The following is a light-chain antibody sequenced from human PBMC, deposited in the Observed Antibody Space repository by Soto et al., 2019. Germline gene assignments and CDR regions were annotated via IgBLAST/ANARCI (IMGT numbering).Light chain of an antibody. CDR3: QQYNNWPPTWT. J-gene: IGKJ1*01. Sequence: EIVLTQSPGTLSLSPGERATLSCRASQSVSSSYLAWYQQKPGQAPRLLIYGASSRATGIPDRFSGSGSGKDFTLTISRLEPEDFAVYYCQQYNNWPPTWTFGQGTKVDIK. CDR1: QSVSSSY. CDR2: GAS. V-gene: IGKV3-20*01.